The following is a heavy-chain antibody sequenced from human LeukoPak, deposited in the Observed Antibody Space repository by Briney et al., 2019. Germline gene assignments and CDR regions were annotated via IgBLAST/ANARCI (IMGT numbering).Heavy chain of an antibody. CDR1: GFTFSNAW. CDR3: TTHYGSGSVDAFDI. J-gene: IGHJ3*02. V-gene: IGHV3-15*01. D-gene: IGHD3-10*01. CDR2: IKSKTDGGTT. Sequence: GGSLRLSCAASGFTFSNAWMGWVRQAPGKGLEWVGRIKSKTDGGTTDYAAPVKGRFTISRDDSKNTLYLQMNSLKTEDTAVYYCTTHYGSGSVDAFDIWGQGTMVTVSS.